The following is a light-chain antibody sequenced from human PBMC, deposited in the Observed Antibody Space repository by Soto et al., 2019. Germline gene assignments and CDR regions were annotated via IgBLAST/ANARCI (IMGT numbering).Light chain of an antibody. CDR3: HQRSNWPPNT. CDR2: DAS. CDR1: QSISSY. J-gene: IGKJ5*01. Sequence: EIVLTHSPATLSLSPGERATLSCRASQSISSYLAGYQQKPGQAPRLLIYDASNRATSIPARFSGGGAGTNFTLTISSRVPEDFAVSYCHQRSNWPPNTFGQGTRLEIK. V-gene: IGKV3-11*01.